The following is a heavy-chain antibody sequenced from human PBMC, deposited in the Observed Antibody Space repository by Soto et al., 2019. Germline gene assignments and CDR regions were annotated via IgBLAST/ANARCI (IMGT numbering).Heavy chain of an antibody. CDR1: GGSISSYY. D-gene: IGHD3-22*01. CDR2: IYYSGST. J-gene: IGHJ5*02. Sequence: SETLSLTCTVSGGSISSYYWSWIRQPPGKGLEWIGYIYYSGSTNYNPSLKSRVTISVDTSKNQFSLKLSSVTAADTAVYYCARVRVKEHYYDSSGYYYALGWFDPWGQGTLVTVSS. V-gene: IGHV4-59*01. CDR3: ARVRVKEHYYDSSGYYYALGWFDP.